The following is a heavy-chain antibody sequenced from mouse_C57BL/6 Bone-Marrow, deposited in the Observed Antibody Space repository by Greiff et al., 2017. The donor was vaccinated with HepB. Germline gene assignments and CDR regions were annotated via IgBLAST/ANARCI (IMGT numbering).Heavy chain of an antibody. Sequence: QVHVKQSGAELVRPGTSVKVSCKASGYAFTNYLIEWVKQRPGQGLEWIGVINPGSGGTNYNEKFKGKATLTADKSSSTAYMQLSSLTSEDSAVYFCARSNWDVRYFDYWGQGTTLTVSS. J-gene: IGHJ2*01. CDR2: INPGSGGT. D-gene: IGHD4-1*01. CDR1: GYAFTNYL. CDR3: ARSNWDVRYFDY. V-gene: IGHV1-54*01.